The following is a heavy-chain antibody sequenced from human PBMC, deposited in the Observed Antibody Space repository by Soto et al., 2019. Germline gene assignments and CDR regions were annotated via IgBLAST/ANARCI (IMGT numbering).Heavy chain of an antibody. J-gene: IGHJ4*02. V-gene: IGHV4-59*01. Sequence: SETLSVTCTVSGGSISSYYWSWIRQPPGKGLEWIGYIYYSGSTNYNPSLKSRVTISVDTSKNQFSLKLSSVTAADTAVYYCARDIGYDYVWGSYRSHLYYFDYWGQGTLVTVSS. CDR3: ARDIGYDYVWGSYRSHLYYFDY. CDR2: IYYSGST. D-gene: IGHD3-16*02. CDR1: GGSISSYY.